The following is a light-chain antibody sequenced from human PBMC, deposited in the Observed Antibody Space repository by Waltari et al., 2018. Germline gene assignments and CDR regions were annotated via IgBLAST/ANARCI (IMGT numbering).Light chain of an antibody. CDR1: SSDIGSYNI. V-gene: IGLV2-23*02. CDR3: CSYGGSFTWI. CDR2: DFN. Sequence: QSALTQPDSVSGSPGQWITISCTGTSSDIGSYNIVSWYQQHPGNAPKLMIYDFNRRPSGGSNRFSGSKSGNTASLTISGLQTEDEADYYCCSYGGSFTWIFGGGTKLTVL. J-gene: IGLJ2*01.